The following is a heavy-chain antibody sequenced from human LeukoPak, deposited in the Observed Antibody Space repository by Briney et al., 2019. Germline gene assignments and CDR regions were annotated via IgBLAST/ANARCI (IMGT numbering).Heavy chain of an antibody. D-gene: IGHD2-2*01. CDR3: AGDIVVPAAIGWFDP. J-gene: IGHJ5*02. Sequence: GGSLRLSCAASGFTFSSYWMSWVRQAPGKGLEWVANIKQGGSEKYYVDSVKGRFTISRDNAKNSLYLQMNSLRAEDTAVYYCAGDIVVPAAIGWFDPWGQGTLVTVSS. CDR2: IKQGGSEK. CDR1: GFTFSSYW. V-gene: IGHV3-7*03.